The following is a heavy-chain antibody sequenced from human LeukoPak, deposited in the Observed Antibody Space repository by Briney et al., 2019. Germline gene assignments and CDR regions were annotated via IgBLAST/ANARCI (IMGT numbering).Heavy chain of an antibody. CDR1: GGSITTYY. D-gene: IGHD1-1*01. J-gene: IGHJ6*02. CDR3: ARSWAVHEAYYYGMDV. CDR2: IYYSGST. Sequence: SETLSLTCSVSGGSITTYYWSWIRQPPGKGLEWIGFIYYSGSTNYNPSLKSRATISVDTSKNQFSLKLSSVTAADTAVYYCARSWAVHEAYYYGMDVWGQGTTVTVSS. V-gene: IGHV4-59*01.